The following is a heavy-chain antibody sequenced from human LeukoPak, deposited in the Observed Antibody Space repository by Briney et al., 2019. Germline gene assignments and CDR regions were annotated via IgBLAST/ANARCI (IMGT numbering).Heavy chain of an antibody. V-gene: IGHV1-8*03. J-gene: IGHJ3*01. D-gene: IGHD3-22*01. CDR1: GYTFTSYD. Sequence: GASVKVSCKAAGYTFTSYDINWARQGTGQGLGWMGWVNPNSGNTGYSQKFQGRGTITRNTSISTAYMELSSLRSDDTAVYYCARGSSGHAFDLWGQGTMVSVSS. CDR2: VNPNSGNT. CDR3: ARGSSGHAFDL.